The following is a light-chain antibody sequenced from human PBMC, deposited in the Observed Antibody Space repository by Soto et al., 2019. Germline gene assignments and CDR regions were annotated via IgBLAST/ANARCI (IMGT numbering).Light chain of an antibody. CDR1: SSDVGDYNY. Sequence: QSALTQPRSVSGSPGQSVTISCTGTSSDVGDYNYVSWYQHHPGKAPKLMIYDVSKRPSGVPDRFSGSKSGNTASLTISGLQAEDEAHYYCCSNACSYTSWVFGGGTKLTVL. CDR3: CSNACSYTSWV. V-gene: IGLV2-11*01. J-gene: IGLJ3*02. CDR2: DVS.